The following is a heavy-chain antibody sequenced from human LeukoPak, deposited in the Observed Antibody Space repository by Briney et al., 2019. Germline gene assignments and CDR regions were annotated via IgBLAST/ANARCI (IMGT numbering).Heavy chain of an antibody. V-gene: IGHV1-3*01. J-gene: IGHJ6*02. CDR3: ARRYGSGRVGYYYYGMDV. CDR1: GYTFTSYA. D-gene: IGHD3-10*01. Sequence: ASVKVSRKASGYTFTSYAMHWVRQAPGQRLEWMGWINAGNGNTKYSQKFQGRVTITRDTSASTAYMELSSLRSEDTAVYYCARRYGSGRVGYYYYGMDVWGQGTTVTVSS. CDR2: INAGNGNT.